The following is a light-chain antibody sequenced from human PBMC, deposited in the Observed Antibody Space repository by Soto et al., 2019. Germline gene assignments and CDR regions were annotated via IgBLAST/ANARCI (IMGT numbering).Light chain of an antibody. Sequence: EVVLKQSPGTLSFSPGERATLSFRASQSVRSSYLAWYKQKPGQAPRLLIYGASSRATGIPDSFSGSGSGTEFTLTISRMEPEDSAVYYCQQYGTSPTFGGGTQVDI. CDR2: GAS. CDR1: QSVRSSY. CDR3: QQYGTSPT. J-gene: IGKJ4*01. V-gene: IGKV3-20*01.